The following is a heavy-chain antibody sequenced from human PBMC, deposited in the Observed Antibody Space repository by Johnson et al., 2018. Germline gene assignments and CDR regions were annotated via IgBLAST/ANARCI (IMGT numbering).Heavy chain of an antibody. J-gene: IGHJ6*02. V-gene: IGHV3-11*01. CDR3: ARTKAISSHYYYYGMDV. CDR1: GFTFSDYY. Sequence: QVQLVQSGGGLVKPGGSLRLSCAASGFTFSDYYMSWVRQAPGKGLEWVSYVSRNSIDIYYADSVKGRFTISRDNAKNSLYLQMNSLRDEDTAVYYCARTKAISSHYYYYGMDVWGQGTTVTVSS. D-gene: IGHD3-3*01. CDR2: VSRNSIDI.